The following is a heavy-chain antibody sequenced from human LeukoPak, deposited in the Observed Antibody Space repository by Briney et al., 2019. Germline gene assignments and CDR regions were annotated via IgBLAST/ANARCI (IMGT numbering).Heavy chain of an antibody. CDR3: ALSPRRYGSASDGGY. V-gene: IGHV4-4*07. J-gene: IGHJ4*02. CDR2: IHTSGST. CDR1: GVSISSYY. Sequence: PSETLSLTCTVSGVSISSYYWSWIRQPAGKGLEWIGRIHTSGSTNYNPSLKSRVTMSVDTSKNQFSLKLSSVTAADTAVYYCALSPRRYGSASDGGYWGQGTLVTVSS. D-gene: IGHD3-10*01.